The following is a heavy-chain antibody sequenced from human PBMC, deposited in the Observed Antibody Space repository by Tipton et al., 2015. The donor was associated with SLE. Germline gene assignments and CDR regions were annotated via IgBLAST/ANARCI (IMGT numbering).Heavy chain of an antibody. Sequence: SLRLSCVISGFTFSNYAMSWVRQAPGRGLEWVSGISASGGSTYYADSVKGRFTISRDNSKNTLYLQMNSLRVEDTAVYYCAKDPSHYDFLTAYYISGYFDYWGQGTLVTVSS. CDR1: GFTFSNYA. J-gene: IGHJ4*02. D-gene: IGHD3-9*01. CDR2: ISASGGST. CDR3: AKDPSHYDFLTAYYISGYFDY. V-gene: IGHV3-23*01.